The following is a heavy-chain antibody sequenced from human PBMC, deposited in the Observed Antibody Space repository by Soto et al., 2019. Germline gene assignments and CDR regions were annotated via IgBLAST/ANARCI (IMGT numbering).Heavy chain of an antibody. J-gene: IGHJ5*02. Sequence: QVQLQQWGAGLLKPSETLSLTCGVPAGPFSNSFWAWIRLPPGKGLEYIGEINLSGKTNYNPSLQSRVAISVDKSKNQFSLKLTSLTVADTAVYYCARGWRGMHSWGQGTLGTVSS. V-gene: IGHV4-34*01. CDR1: AGPFSNSF. CDR3: ARGWRGMHS. D-gene: IGHD2-8*02. CDR2: INLSGKT.